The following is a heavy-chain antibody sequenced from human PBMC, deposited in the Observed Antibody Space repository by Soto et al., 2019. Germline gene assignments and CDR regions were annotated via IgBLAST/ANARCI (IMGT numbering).Heavy chain of an antibody. D-gene: IGHD3-10*01. CDR1: GFTFSSYW. V-gene: IGHV3-74*01. Sequence: GGSLRLSCAASGFTFSSYWMHWVRQAPGKGLVWVSRINSDGSSTSYADSVKGRFTISRDNAKNTLFLQMNSLRAEDTAVYYCARGLSLYGSGSYYFFAWGQGTLVTVSS. J-gene: IGHJ5*02. CDR3: ARGLSLYGSGSYYFFA. CDR2: INSDGSST.